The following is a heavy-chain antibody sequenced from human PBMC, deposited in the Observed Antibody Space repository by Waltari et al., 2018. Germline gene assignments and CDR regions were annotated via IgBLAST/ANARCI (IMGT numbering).Heavy chain of an antibody. J-gene: IGHJ4*02. CDR3: ARGAYYYDSSGYHFDY. V-gene: IGHV4-59*01. CDR2: IYYSGST. D-gene: IGHD3-22*01. CDR1: GGSIRSYY. Sequence: QVQLQESGPGLVKPSETLSLTCTVSGGSIRSYYWSWIRQPPGKGLEWIGYIYYSGSTNYNPSLKSRVTISVDTSKNQFSLKLSSVTAADTAVYYCARGAYYYDSSGYHFDYWGQGTLVTVSS.